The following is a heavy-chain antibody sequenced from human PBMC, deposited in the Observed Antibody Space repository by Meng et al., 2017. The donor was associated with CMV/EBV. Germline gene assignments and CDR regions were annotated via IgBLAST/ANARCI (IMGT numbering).Heavy chain of an antibody. J-gene: IGHJ6*02. D-gene: IGHD3-10*01. CDR2: INPNSGGT. CDR1: GYTFTGYY. CDR3: ARDEKVRVRGVTYYYYYGMDV. Sequence: ASVKVSCKASGYTFTGYYMHWVRQAPGQGLEWMGWINPNSGGTNYAQKFQGRVTMTRDTSISTAYMELSRLRSDDTAVYYCARDEKVRVRGVTYYYYYGMDVWGQGTTVTSP. V-gene: IGHV1-2*02.